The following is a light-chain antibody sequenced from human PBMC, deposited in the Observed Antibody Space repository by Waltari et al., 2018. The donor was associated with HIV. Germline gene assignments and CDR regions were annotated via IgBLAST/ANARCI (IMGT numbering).Light chain of an antibody. CDR1: RSHIVASTF. CDR3: SSYTTRNTLL. J-gene: IGLJ2*01. V-gene: IGLV2-14*01. CDR2: EVS. Sequence: QSALTQPASVSGSPGQSIPFSCSGSRSHIVASTFVPWYQQHPGKAPKLIIYEVSNRPSGVSDRFSGSSSGNTASLTISGLQAEDEADYYCSSYTTRNTLLFGGGTRLTVL.